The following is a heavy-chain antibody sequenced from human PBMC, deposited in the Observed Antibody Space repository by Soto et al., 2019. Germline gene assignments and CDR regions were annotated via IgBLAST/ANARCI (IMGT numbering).Heavy chain of an antibody. J-gene: IGHJ4*02. CDR3: ARDGDANPGFGKDY. V-gene: IGHV3-33*01. CDR1: GFTFSSYG. D-gene: IGHD3-16*01. CDR2: IWHDGGNK. Sequence: GGSLRLSCAASGFTFSSYGMHWVRQAPGKGLEWVAFIWHDGGNKFYAESVQGRFTISRDNSKNTLYLQMTSLSAEDTAMYYSARDGDANPGFGKDYGGRAPLVTVSS.